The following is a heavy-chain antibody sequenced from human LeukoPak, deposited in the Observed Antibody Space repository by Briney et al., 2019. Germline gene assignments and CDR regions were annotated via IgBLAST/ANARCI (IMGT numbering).Heavy chain of an antibody. Sequence: PGRSLRLSCAASGFTFSSYGMHWVRQAPGKGLEWVAVISYDGSNKYYADSVKGRFTISRDSSKNTLYLQMNSLRAEDTAVYYCAKDLGYGDFYYFDYWGQGTLVTVSS. CDR1: GFTFSSYG. CDR3: AKDLGYGDFYYFDY. D-gene: IGHD4-17*01. V-gene: IGHV3-30*18. CDR2: ISYDGSNK. J-gene: IGHJ4*02.